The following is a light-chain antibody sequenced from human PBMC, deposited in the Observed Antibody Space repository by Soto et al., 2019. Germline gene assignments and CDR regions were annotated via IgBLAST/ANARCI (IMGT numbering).Light chain of an antibody. V-gene: IGKV3-20*01. CDR1: QSVTNSY. Sequence: IVMTQSPVTLSVSPGERATLSCRASQSVTNSYLAWYQQKPGQAPRLLIFGASTRAAGIPARFSGSGSGTDFTLTISRLEPEDFAVYYCQQYGSSPETFGQGTKVEIX. CDR2: GAS. J-gene: IGKJ1*01. CDR3: QQYGSSPET.